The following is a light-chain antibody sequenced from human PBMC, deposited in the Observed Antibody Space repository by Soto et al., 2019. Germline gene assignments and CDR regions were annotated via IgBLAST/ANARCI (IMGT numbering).Light chain of an antibody. CDR3: QQYYSYPRA. CDR1: QGISIY. J-gene: IGKJ1*01. Sequence: AIRMTQSPSSLSASTGDRVTISCRASQGISIYLAWYQKKPGKALKLLIYAASTLQSGVPSRFSGSGSGTDFTLTISCLQSEDFATYYCQQYYSYPRAFGQGTKVEIK. CDR2: AAS. V-gene: IGKV1-8*01.